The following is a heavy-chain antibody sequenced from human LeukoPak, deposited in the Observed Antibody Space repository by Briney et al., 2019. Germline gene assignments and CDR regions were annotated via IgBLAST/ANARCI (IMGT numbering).Heavy chain of an antibody. J-gene: IGHJ4*02. V-gene: IGHV3-23*01. D-gene: IGHD1-7*01. CDR3: AKDQRPRRNYGYFDY. Sequence: GGSLRLSCAASGFTFSTCGMSWVRQAPGKRVEWVSSISDSGDYTYYADSVKGRFSISRDNSKNTLYLQMDRLRAEDTAVYYCAKDQRPRRNYGYFDYWGQGTLVTVSS. CDR2: ISDSGDYT. CDR1: GFTFSTCG.